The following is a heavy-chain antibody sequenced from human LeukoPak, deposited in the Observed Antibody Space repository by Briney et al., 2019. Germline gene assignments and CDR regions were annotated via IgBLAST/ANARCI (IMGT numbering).Heavy chain of an antibody. CDR1: GYSFTGYW. Sequence: GESLKISCKGSGYSFTGYWIGWVRQMPGKGLEWMGIIYPGDSDTRYSPSFQGQVTISADKSISTAYLQWSSLKASDTAMYYCARLERGSRRYFDWLLNSWFDPWGQGTLVTVSS. CDR3: ARLERGSRRYFDWLLNSWFDP. CDR2: IYPGDSDT. V-gene: IGHV5-51*01. D-gene: IGHD3-9*01. J-gene: IGHJ5*02.